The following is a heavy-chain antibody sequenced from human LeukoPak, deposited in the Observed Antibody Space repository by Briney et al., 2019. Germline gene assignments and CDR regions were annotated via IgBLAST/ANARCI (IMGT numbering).Heavy chain of an antibody. D-gene: IGHD2-15*01. CDR3: AKIGDRGAYCSGGSCYPYYYYYIDV. CDR1: GFTFSSYG. Sequence: GGSLRLSCAASGFTFSSYGMSWVRQAPGKGLEWVSAISATGGTTYYADSVKGRFTISRDNSKNTLYLQMNSLRAEDTAIYYCAKIGDRGAYCSGGSCYPYYYYYIDVWGKGTTVTISS. V-gene: IGHV3-23*01. J-gene: IGHJ6*03. CDR2: ISATGGTT.